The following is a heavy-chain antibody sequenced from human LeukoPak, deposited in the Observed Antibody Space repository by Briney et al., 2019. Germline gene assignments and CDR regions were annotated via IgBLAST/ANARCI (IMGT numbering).Heavy chain of an antibody. V-gene: IGHV4-39*01. D-gene: IGHD3-10*01. CDR3: ARREGYYYGSGNAFDI. J-gene: IGHJ3*02. CDR1: GGSISSSSYY. CDR2: IYYSGST. Sequence: PSETLSLTCTVSGGSISSSSYYWDWIRQPPGKGLEWIGSIYYSGSTYYNPSLKSRVTISVDTSKNQFSLKLSSVTAADTAVYYCARREGYYYGSGNAFDIWGQGTMVTVSS.